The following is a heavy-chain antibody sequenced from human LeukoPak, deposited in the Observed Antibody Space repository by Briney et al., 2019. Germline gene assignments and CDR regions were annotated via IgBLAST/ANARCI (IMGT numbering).Heavy chain of an antibody. J-gene: IGHJ6*03. V-gene: IGHV3-48*01. D-gene: IGHD4-11*01. CDR1: GFTFSSYS. CDR2: ISSSSSTI. CDR3: ARGDSNPSYYYYYMDV. Sequence: GGSLRLSCAASGFTFSSYSMNWVRQAPGKGLEWVSYISSSSSTIDYADSVKGRFTISRDNAKNSMYLQMNNLRAEDTAVYYCARGDSNPSYYYYYMDVWGKGTTVTVSS.